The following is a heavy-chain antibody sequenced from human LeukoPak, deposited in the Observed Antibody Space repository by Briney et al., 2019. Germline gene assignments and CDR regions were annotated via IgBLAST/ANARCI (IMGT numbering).Heavy chain of an antibody. CDR2: IIPILGIA. V-gene: IGHV1-69*04. D-gene: IGHD3-22*01. CDR1: GGTFSSYA. J-gene: IGHJ2*01. CDR3: ARGYYDSSGYFDPGYFDL. Sequence: ASVKVSCKASGGTFSSYAISWVRQAPGQGLEWMGRIIPILGIANYAQKFQGRVTITADKSTSTAYMELSSLRSEDTAVYYCARGYYDSSGYFDPGYFDLWGRGTLVTVSS.